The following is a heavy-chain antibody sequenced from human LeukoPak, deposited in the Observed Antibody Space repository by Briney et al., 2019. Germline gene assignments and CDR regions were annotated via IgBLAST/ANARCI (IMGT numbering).Heavy chain of an antibody. V-gene: IGHV3-30-3*01. J-gene: IGHJ4*02. D-gene: IGHD2-2*02. CDR1: GFTFSSYA. CDR3: ARDPLYTNSPPSYFDY. Sequence: GGSLRLSCAASGFTFSSYAMNWVRQAPGKGLEWVAIISYDGTNKDYADSVKGRFTISRDNSRNTLYLQMNSLRAEDTAVYHCARDPLYTNSPPSYFDYWGQGTLATVSS. CDR2: ISYDGTNK.